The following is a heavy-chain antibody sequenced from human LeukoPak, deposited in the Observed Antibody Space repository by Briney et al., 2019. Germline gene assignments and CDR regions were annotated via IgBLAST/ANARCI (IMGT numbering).Heavy chain of an antibody. CDR2: IYSGGST. CDR3: ARGNTVTKPLDY. V-gene: IGHV3-66*01. Sequence: GGSLRLSCAASGFTVSSNYMSWVRQAPGKGLEWVSVIYSGGSTYYADSVKGRFTISRDNSKNTLYLQMNSLRAEDTAVYYCARGNTVTKPLDYWGQGTLVTVSS. J-gene: IGHJ4*02. D-gene: IGHD4-17*01. CDR1: GFTVSSNY.